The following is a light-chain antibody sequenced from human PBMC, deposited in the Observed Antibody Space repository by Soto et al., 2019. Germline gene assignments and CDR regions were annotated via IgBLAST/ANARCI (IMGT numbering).Light chain of an antibody. Sequence: SVLTHSPTTLSVSPGQRPTLCCRARQSVSSSYLAWYQQKPGKAPRLLLYDASIRATGIPARFSGSWSGKDFTLNINGLEPEDSAVYYCQQRGNWPPTWTFGQGTKVDIK. V-gene: IGKV3D-20*02. J-gene: IGKJ1*01. CDR3: QQRGNWPPTWT. CDR1: QSVSSSY. CDR2: DAS.